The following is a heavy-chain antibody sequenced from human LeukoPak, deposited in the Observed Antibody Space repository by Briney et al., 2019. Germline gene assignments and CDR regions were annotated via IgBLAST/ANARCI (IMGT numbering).Heavy chain of an antibody. Sequence: SQTLSLTCAISGDSVSGNSAAWHWIRQSPSRGLEWLGRTYYWSKWYNDYAVSVKSRITINPDTSRNQFSLQLSSVVPGDTAVYYCARGEPDFSKLSIWGRGTMVTVSS. CDR3: ARGEPDFSKLSI. D-gene: IGHD2-21*01. V-gene: IGHV6-1*01. CDR1: GDSVSGNSAA. CDR2: TYYWSKWYN. J-gene: IGHJ3*02.